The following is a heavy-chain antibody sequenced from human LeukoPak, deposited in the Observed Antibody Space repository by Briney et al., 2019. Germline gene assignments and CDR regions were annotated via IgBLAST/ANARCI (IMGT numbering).Heavy chain of an antibody. Sequence: ASVKVSCKASGYTFTGYYMHWVRQAPGQGLEWMGWINPNSGGTNYAQKFQGRVTMTRDTSISTAYMELSRLRSDDTAVYYCARDPPFYYYGSGGGFDPWGQGTLVTVSS. D-gene: IGHD3-10*01. CDR2: INPNSGGT. J-gene: IGHJ5*02. CDR1: GYTFTGYY. CDR3: ARDPPFYYYGSGGGFDP. V-gene: IGHV1-2*02.